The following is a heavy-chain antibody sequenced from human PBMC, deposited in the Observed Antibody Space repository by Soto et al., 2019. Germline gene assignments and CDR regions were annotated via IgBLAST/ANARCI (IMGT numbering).Heavy chain of an antibody. Sequence: SETLSLTCTVSGGSISSYYWSWIRQPPGKGLEWIGYIYYSGSTNYNPSLKSRVTISVDTSKNQFSLKLSSVTAADTAVYYCASFMVRGAIFDYWGQGTLVTVSS. CDR2: IYYSGST. J-gene: IGHJ4*02. CDR1: GGSISSYY. V-gene: IGHV4-59*08. D-gene: IGHD3-10*01. CDR3: ASFMVRGAIFDY.